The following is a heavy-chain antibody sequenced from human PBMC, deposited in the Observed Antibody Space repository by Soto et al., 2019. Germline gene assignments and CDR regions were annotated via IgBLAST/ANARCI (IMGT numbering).Heavy chain of an antibody. J-gene: IGHJ6*02. CDR2: IWYDGSNK. CDR1: GFTFSSYG. Sequence: QVQLVESGGGVVQPGSSLRLSCAASGFTFSSYGMRWVRQAPGKGLEWVAGIWYDGSNKYYADSVKGRFTISGDNSKYTLYRQMNGLRADDTAVYYCAGDLSSTRKDLGMDVWGQGTTVTVSS. CDR3: AGDLSSTRKDLGMDV. D-gene: IGHD2-2*01. V-gene: IGHV3-33*01.